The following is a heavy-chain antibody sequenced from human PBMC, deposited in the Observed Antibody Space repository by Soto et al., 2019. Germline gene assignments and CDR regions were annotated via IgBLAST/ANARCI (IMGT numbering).Heavy chain of an antibody. J-gene: IGHJ6*02. CDR2: IIPIFGTA. Sequence: SVKVSCKASGGTFSSYAISWVRQAPVQGLEWMGGIIPIFGTANYAQKFQGRVTITADKSTSTAYMELSSLRSEDTAVYYCASSDYDFWSGYPDYYYGMDVWGQGTTVTVSS. CDR3: ASSDYDFWSGYPDYYYGMDV. V-gene: IGHV1-69*06. D-gene: IGHD3-3*01. CDR1: GGTFSSYA.